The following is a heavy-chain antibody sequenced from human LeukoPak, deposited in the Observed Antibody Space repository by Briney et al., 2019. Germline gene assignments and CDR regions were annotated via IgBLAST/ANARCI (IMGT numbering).Heavy chain of an antibody. CDR3: ARVISYSSGWYYFDY. CDR1: GYAFTGYY. D-gene: IGHD6-19*01. V-gene: IGHV1-2*04. Sequence: EASVKVSCKASGYAFTGYYMHWVRQAPGQGLEWMGWINPNSGGTNYAQKFQGWVTMTRDTSISTAYMELSRLRSDDTAVYYCARVISYSSGWYYFDYWGQGTLVTVSS. J-gene: IGHJ4*02. CDR2: INPNSGGT.